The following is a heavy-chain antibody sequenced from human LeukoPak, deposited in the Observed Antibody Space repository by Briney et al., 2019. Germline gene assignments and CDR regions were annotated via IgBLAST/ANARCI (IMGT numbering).Heavy chain of an antibody. V-gene: IGHV3-7*01. CDR2: IKRDGSQK. Sequence: GGSLRLSCAAPGFSFSSNWMGWVRQAPGKGLEWVAHIKRDGSQKYYLDSVKGRFTISRNNAKNSLYLQMNSLRVEDTAVYYCARLGLEVGGPNWFDPWGQGTLVTVSS. J-gene: IGHJ5*02. CDR1: GFSFSSNW. CDR3: ARLGLEVGGPNWFDP. D-gene: IGHD1-1*01.